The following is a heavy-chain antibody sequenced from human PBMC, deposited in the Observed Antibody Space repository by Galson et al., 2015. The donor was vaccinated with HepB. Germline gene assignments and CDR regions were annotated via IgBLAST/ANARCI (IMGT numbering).Heavy chain of an antibody. CDR1: GFTFSANW. CDR3: TRDPYDSDDSNYGAFDI. Sequence: LRLSCAASGFTFSANWMTWVRQAPGKGLEWVANIKEDGSEKHSVDSVKGRFTISRDNAKNLLYLQMNSLRAEDTAMYYCTRDPYDSDDSNYGAFDIWGQGTMVTVSS. CDR2: IKEDGSEK. J-gene: IGHJ3*02. D-gene: IGHD3-22*01. V-gene: IGHV3-7*03.